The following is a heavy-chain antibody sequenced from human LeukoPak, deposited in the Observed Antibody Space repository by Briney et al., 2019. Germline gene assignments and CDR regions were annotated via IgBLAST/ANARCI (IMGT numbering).Heavy chain of an antibody. Sequence: PSETLSLTCTVSGDSISSGFYYWSWIRQPAGKGLEWIGRIYTSGSTDYNPSLKSRVTISVDTSKNQFSLKLSSVTAADTAVYYCASPKYDFWSGSQQTIDYWGQGTLVTVSS. V-gene: IGHV4-61*02. CDR3: ASPKYDFWSGSQQTIDY. CDR1: GDSISSGFYY. D-gene: IGHD3-3*01. J-gene: IGHJ4*02. CDR2: IYTSGST.